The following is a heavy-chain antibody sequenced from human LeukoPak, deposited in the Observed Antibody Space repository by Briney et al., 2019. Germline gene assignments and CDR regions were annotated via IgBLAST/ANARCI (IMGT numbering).Heavy chain of an antibody. J-gene: IGHJ4*02. D-gene: IGHD3-10*01. Sequence: GESLMISCKGSGYSFTSYWIGWVRQLPGKGLEWMGIIYPGDSDTRYSPSFQGQVTISADKSISTAYLQWSSLKASDTAMYYCARLGRDYYGSGARGYWGQGTLVTVSS. CDR2: IYPGDSDT. CDR1: GYSFTSYW. V-gene: IGHV5-51*01. CDR3: ARLGRDYYGSGARGY.